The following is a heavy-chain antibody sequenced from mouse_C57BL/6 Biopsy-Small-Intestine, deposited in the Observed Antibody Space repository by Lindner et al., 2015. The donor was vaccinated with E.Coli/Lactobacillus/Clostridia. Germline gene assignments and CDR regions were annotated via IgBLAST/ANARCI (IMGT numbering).Heavy chain of an antibody. D-gene: IGHD2-4*01. CDR3: ARSGGYYEFTY. Sequence: VQLQESGAELVKPGASLKLSCTASGFNIKDYYIHWVKQRTEQGLEWIGRIDPEDGETNYGPKFQGKATITVDTSSNTADLQLSSLTSEDTAVYYCARSGGYYEFTYWGQGTLVTVSA. J-gene: IGHJ3*01. CDR1: GFNIKDYY. CDR2: IDPEDGET. V-gene: IGHV14-2*01.